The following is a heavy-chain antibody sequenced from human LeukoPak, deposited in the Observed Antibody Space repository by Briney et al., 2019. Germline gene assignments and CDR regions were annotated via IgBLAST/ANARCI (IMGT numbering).Heavy chain of an antibody. CDR1: QFTFSNYA. V-gene: IGHV3-23*01. CDR3: AKGPAPYCSGGSCYSPHWYFDL. Sequence: PGGSLRLSCAASQFTFSNYAMSWVRQAPGKGLEWVSAISGSGNTTYFGDSVTGRFTISRDNPKNTVYLQMNSLSAEDTAVYYCAKGPAPYCSGGSCYSPHWYFDLWGRGTLDTVSS. CDR2: ISGSGNTT. D-gene: IGHD2-15*01. J-gene: IGHJ2*01.